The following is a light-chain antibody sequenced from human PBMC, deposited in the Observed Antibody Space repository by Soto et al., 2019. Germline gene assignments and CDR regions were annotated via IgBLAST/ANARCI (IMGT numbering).Light chain of an antibody. Sequence: DIQMTQSPSSLSASVEDRVIITCRASQSISNHLNWYQQKPGKAPKLLIYSASNLQTGVPPRFSGSGSGTHFTLTISSLQPEDFATYYCQQSSSTPHTFGQGTKVDIK. CDR3: QQSSSTPHT. V-gene: IGKV1-39*01. J-gene: IGKJ2*01. CDR1: QSISNH. CDR2: SAS.